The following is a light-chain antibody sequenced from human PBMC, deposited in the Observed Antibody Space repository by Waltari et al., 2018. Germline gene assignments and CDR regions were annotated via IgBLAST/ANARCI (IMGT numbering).Light chain of an antibody. CDR3: SSYAGSNTGL. J-gene: IGLJ2*01. Sequence: QAALTQPHSVSGSPGQSVTTSCTGTSTDIGGYSYVSWYQQHPGTAPKLMIYEVSQRPSGVSDRFSGSKSGNTASLTISGLQAEDEADYFCSSYAGSNTGLFGGGTRLTVV. CDR2: EVS. V-gene: IGLV2-11*01. CDR1: STDIGGYSY.